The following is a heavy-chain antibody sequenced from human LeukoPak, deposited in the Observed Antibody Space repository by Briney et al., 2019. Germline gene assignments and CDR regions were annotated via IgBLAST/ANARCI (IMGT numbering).Heavy chain of an antibody. CDR1: GGSISSGSYY. D-gene: IGHD6-13*01. J-gene: IGHJ4*02. CDR2: IYTSGST. CDR3: ARDRDRSSSYFDY. Sequence: SQTLSLTCTVSGGSISSGSYYWSWIRLPAGKGLEWIGRIYTSGSTNYNPSLKSRVTISVDTSKNQFSLKLSSVTAADTAVYYCARDRDRSSSYFDYWGQGTLVTVSS. V-gene: IGHV4-61*02.